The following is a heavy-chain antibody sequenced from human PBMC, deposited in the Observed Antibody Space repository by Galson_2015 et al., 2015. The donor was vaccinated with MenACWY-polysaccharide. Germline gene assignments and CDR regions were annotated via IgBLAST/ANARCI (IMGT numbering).Heavy chain of an antibody. Sequence: SLRLSCAASGSRFSNSGMHWVRQAPGKGLEWVAVIQYDGSKIVYADSVKGRFTISRDNSKNTLFLEMNSLGAEDTAVYYCAREGGRIVFRAFDTWGQGTMVTVSS. CDR2: IQYDGSKI. J-gene: IGHJ3*02. CDR3: AREGGRIVFRAFDT. D-gene: IGHD2-15*01. V-gene: IGHV3-33*01. CDR1: GSRFSNSG.